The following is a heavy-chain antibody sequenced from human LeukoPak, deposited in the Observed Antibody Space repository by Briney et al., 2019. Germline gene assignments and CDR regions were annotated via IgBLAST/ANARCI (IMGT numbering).Heavy chain of an antibody. CDR3: TTYSSGSCPF. J-gene: IGHJ4*02. CDR2: ICRSTNGETT. Sequence: GGSLRLSCAASGIAFSNAWMTGVRQAPGRGVDWVGRICRSTNGETTDYGAPVKGRITMSRDDSKNTLYLQMNSLKTEDTAVYYCTTYSSGSCPFWGQGTLVTVSS. D-gene: IGHD6-19*01. CDR1: GIAFSNAW. V-gene: IGHV3-15*01.